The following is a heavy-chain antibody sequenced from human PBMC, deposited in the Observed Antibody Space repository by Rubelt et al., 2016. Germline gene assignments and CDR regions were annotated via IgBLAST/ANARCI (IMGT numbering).Heavy chain of an antibody. CDR2: IKQDGREK. J-gene: IGHJ3*02. CDR3: ARDLGSDSSSFGAFDI. V-gene: IGHV3-7*03. D-gene: IGHD6-13*01. CDR1: GFTFSSYW. Sequence: EVQLVESGGGLVQPGGSLRLSCAASGFTFSSYWMSWVRQAPGKVLEWVANIKQDGREKYYVDSVKGRFTIARDNAKNSLYLQMNSLRAEDTAVYHCARDLGSDSSSFGAFDIWGQGTMVTVSS.